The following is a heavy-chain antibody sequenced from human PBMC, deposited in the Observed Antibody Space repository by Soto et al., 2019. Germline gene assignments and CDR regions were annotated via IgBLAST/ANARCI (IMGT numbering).Heavy chain of an antibody. V-gene: IGHV3-30*18. J-gene: IGHJ4*02. CDR1: GFTFSSYG. CDR2: ISYDGSNK. CDR3: EKDTIAWLHLSNFDY. Sequence: GGSLRLSCAASGFTFSSYGMHWVRQAPGKGLEWVAVISYDGSNKYYADSVKGRFTISRDNSKNTLYLQMNSLRAEDTAVYYCEKDTIAWLHLSNFDYWGQGTLVTVYS. D-gene: IGHD5-12*01.